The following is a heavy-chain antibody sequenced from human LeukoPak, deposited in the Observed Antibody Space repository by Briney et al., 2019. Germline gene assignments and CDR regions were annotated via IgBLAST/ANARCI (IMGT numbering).Heavy chain of an antibody. V-gene: IGHV7-4-1*02. D-gene: IGHD3-22*01. CDR1: GYTFTTYA. CDR3: ARVVHSYDYDSSGLTYDAYDI. Sequence: ASVKVSCKASGYTFTTYALNWVRQAPGQGLEWMGWINTNTGNPTYAQGFTGRFVFSLDTSVSTAYLQISSLKAEDTAVYYCARVVHSYDYDSSGLTYDAYDIWGQGTMVTVSS. J-gene: IGHJ3*02. CDR2: INTNTGNP.